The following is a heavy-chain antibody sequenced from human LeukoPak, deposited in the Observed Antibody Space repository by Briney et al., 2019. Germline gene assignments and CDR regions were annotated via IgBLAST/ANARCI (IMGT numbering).Heavy chain of an antibody. CDR3: ARDRYYYDSSGYYNWFDP. V-gene: IGHV1-18*01. CDR1: GYTFTSYG. CDR2: ISAYNGNT. D-gene: IGHD3-22*01. Sequence: ASVEVSCKASGYTFTSYGISWVRQAPGQGLEWMGWISAYNGNTNYAQKLQGRVTMTTDTSTSTAYMELRSLRSDDTAVYYCARDRYYYDSSGYYNWFDPWGQGTLVTVSS. J-gene: IGHJ5*02.